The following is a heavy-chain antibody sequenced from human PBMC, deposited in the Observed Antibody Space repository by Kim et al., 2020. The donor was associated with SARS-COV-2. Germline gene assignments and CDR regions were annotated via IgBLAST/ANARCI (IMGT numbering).Heavy chain of an antibody. D-gene: IGHD6-19*01. CDR1: GFTFSSYG. V-gene: IGHV3-30*18. J-gene: IGHJ6*02. CDR2: ISYDGSNK. CDR3: AKDRGSGWLHGMDV. Sequence: GGSLRLSCAASGFTFSSYGMHWVRQAPGKGLEWVAVISYDGSNKYYADSVKGRFTISRDNSKNTLYLQMNSLRAEDTAVYYCAKDRGSGWLHGMDVWGQGTTVTVSS.